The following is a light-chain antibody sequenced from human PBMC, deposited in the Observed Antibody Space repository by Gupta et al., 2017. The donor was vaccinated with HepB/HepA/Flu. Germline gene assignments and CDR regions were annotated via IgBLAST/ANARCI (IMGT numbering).Light chain of an antibody. Sequence: SSELTQDPAVSVALGPTSRITCTGDSLRSYYESCYQQKPGQAPVLLIYGKKNRPSGIPDRFSGSTSVTTAALTTTGAHAEEEADYYCNSPHTSGNTVVFGGGTKLTVL. CDR1: SLRSYY. J-gene: IGLJ2*01. V-gene: IGLV3-19*01. CDR3: NSPHTSGNTVV. CDR2: GKK.